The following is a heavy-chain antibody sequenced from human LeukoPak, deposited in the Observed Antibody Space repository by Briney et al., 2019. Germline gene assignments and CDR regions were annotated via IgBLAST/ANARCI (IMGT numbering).Heavy chain of an antibody. V-gene: IGHV4-59*01. J-gene: IGHJ5*02. CDR2: IYSGST. CDR3: ARDGYGSGSYGWFDP. Sequence: PSETLSLTSSVSGASITSSYWSWIRQTPGKGLEWIGNIYSGSTNYNPSFERRVTVSLDTSKNQFSLRLTSVTAADTALYYCARDGYGSGSYGWFDPWGQGTLVTVSS. D-gene: IGHD3-10*01. CDR1: GASITSSY.